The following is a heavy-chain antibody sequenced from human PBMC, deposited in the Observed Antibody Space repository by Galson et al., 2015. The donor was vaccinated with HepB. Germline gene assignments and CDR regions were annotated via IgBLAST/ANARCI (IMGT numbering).Heavy chain of an antibody. J-gene: IGHJ4*02. D-gene: IGHD6-19*01. Sequence: SVKVSCKAPGGTFSSYAISWVRQAPGQGLEWMGGIIPIFGTANYAQKFQGRVTITADESTSTAYMELSSLRSEDTAVYYCARDRWDGSSGWGLLGYWGQGTLVTVSS. CDR1: GGTFSSYA. V-gene: IGHV1-69*13. CDR2: IIPIFGTA. CDR3: ARDRWDGSSGWGLLGY.